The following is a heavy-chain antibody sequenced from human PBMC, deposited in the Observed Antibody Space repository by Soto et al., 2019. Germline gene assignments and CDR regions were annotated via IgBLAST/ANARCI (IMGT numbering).Heavy chain of an antibody. J-gene: IGHJ6*01. CDR1: GFMFSAYA. Sequence: PGGSLRLSCTASGFMFSAYATLWVRQAPGKGLEWVAAMSYDGTNKYYADSLKGRFTISRDNSKNTLFLQMSSLTADDSDVYYCARDPSPYNSGWSGSHVWG. CDR3: ARDPSPYNSGWSGSHV. CDR2: MSYDGTNK. D-gene: IGHD6-19*01. V-gene: IGHV3-30-3*01.